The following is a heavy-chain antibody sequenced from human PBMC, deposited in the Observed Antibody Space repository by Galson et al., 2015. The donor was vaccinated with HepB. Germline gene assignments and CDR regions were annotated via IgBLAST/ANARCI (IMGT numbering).Heavy chain of an antibody. CDR1: GYTFTDYG. CDR3: ARDWDRGSGNNYIGADY. CDR2: ISGGGGDT. D-gene: IGHD3-10*01. Sequence: SVKVSCKASGYTFTDYGVSWVRQAPGQGLEWMGWISGGGGDTRDAQKFQDRVTMTTDTSTSTAYMELRSLRSDDTAVYYCARDWDRGSGNNYIGADYWGQGTLLTVSS. V-gene: IGHV1-18*01. J-gene: IGHJ4*02.